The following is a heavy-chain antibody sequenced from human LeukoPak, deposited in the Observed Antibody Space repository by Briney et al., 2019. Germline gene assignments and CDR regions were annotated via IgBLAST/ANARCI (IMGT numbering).Heavy chain of an antibody. J-gene: IGHJ4*02. CDR1: GGSISSGGYY. Sequence: SQTLSLTCTVSGGSISSGGYYWSWIRQPPGKGLEWIGSIYYSGSTYYNPSLKSRVTISVDTSKNQFSLKLSSVTAADTAVYYCAREGAGREDIVVVLAVIDYWGQGTLVTVSS. V-gene: IGHV4-39*02. CDR2: IYYSGST. D-gene: IGHD2-2*01. CDR3: AREGAGREDIVVVLAVIDY.